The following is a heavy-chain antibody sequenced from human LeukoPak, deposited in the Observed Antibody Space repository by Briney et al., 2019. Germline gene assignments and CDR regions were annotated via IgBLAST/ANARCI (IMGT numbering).Heavy chain of an antibody. Sequence: SETLSLTCTVSGGSISSYLWSWIRQPPGKGLEWIGYIYYSGSTNYNPSLKSRVTIVVYTSKNQFSLKVSSVTAADTAVYYCARGQYSGSCFDNWGQGSLVTVSS. D-gene: IGHD1-26*01. V-gene: IGHV4-59*01. CDR2: IYYSGST. CDR1: GGSISSYL. CDR3: ARGQYSGSCFDN. J-gene: IGHJ4*02.